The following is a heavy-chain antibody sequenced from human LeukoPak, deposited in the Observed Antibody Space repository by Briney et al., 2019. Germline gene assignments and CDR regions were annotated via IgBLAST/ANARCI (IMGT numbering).Heavy chain of an antibody. Sequence: SVKVSCRASGNSIINYAVSWVRQAPGQGFEWMGGIIPIFGTANYAQKFQGRVTITADESTSTAYMELSSLRSEDTAVYYCARASALATIEDFDYWGQGTLVTVSS. CDR1: GNSIINYA. D-gene: IGHD5-24*01. CDR3: ARASALATIEDFDY. J-gene: IGHJ4*02. V-gene: IGHV1-69*13. CDR2: IIPIFGTA.